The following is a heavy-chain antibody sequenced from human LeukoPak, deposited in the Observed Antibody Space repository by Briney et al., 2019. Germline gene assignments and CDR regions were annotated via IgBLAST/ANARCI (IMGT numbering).Heavy chain of an antibody. Sequence: ASVKVSCKASGGTFSSYAISWVRQAPGQGLEWMGGIIPIFGTANYAQKFQGRVTITADKSTSTAYMELSSLRSEDTAVYYYARDGDYNPLDYWGQGTLVTVSS. CDR1: GGTFSSYA. V-gene: IGHV1-69*06. D-gene: IGHD4-17*01. CDR3: ARDGDYNPLDY. CDR2: IIPIFGTA. J-gene: IGHJ4*02.